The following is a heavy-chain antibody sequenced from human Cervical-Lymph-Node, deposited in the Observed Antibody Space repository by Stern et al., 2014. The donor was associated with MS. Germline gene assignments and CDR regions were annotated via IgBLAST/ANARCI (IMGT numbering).Heavy chain of an antibody. J-gene: IGHJ4*02. V-gene: IGHV1-2*02. CDR3: AGDLAGYRYYFDS. CDR1: GYSFTAYY. D-gene: IGHD6-25*01. CDR2: ISPPNGST. Sequence: VQLVESGTDVVQPGASARVSCAASGYSFTAYYIHWVRQAPGQGLEWMGSISPPNGSTTYAENFEGRVTMTRDTSITTAYMELISLSSDDTAVYYCAGDLAGYRYYFDSWGPGTLVTVSS.